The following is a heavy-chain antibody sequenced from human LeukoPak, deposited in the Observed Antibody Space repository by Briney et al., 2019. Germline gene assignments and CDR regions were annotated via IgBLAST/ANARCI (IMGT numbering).Heavy chain of an antibody. D-gene: IGHD1-14*01. CDR1: GYTFTSYY. V-gene: IGHV1-46*01. J-gene: IGHJ6*02. CDR2: INPSGGST. CDR3: ARDITTYNLLENYYYYYGMDV. Sequence: ASVNVSCKASGYTFTSYYMHWVRQAPGQGLEWMGIINPSGGSTSYAQKFQGRVTMTRDTSTSTVYMELSSLRSEDTAVYYCARDITTYNLLENYYYYYGMDVWGQGTTVTVSS.